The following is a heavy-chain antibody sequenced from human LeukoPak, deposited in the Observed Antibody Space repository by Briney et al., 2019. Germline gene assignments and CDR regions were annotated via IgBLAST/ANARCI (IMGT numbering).Heavy chain of an antibody. Sequence: SETLSLTCTVSGGSISSYYWSWIRQPAGKGLERIGRIYTSGSTNYNPSLKSRVTMSVDTSKNQFSLKLSSVTAADTAVYYCARDLTAASDYYYYYGMDVWGQGTTVTVSS. CDR2: IYTSGST. V-gene: IGHV4-4*07. CDR1: GGSISSYY. D-gene: IGHD2-2*01. CDR3: ARDLTAASDYYYYYGMDV. J-gene: IGHJ6*02.